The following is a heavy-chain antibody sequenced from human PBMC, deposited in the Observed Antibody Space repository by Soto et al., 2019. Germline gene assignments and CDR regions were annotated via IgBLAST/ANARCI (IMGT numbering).Heavy chain of an antibody. J-gene: IGHJ4*02. Sequence: PSETLSLTCTVSGGSISSGGYYWSWIRQHPGKGLERIGYIYYSGSTYYNPSLKSRVTISVDTSKNQFSLKLSSVTAADTAVYYCARWSGYSSSWYFDYWGQGTLVTVSS. CDR2: IYYSGST. V-gene: IGHV4-31*03. D-gene: IGHD6-13*01. CDR3: ARWSGYSSSWYFDY. CDR1: GGSISSGGYY.